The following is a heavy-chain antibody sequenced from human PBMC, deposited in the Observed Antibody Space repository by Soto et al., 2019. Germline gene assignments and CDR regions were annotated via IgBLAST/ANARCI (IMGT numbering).Heavy chain of an antibody. CDR3: ATGAGSSGSLLDY. CDR1: GGSFSGYY. J-gene: IGHJ4*02. V-gene: IGHV4-34*01. Sequence: PSETLSLTCAVYGGSFSGYYWSWIRQPPGKGLEWIGEINHSGSTNYSPSLKSRVTISVDTSKNQFSLKLSSVTAADTAVYYCATGAGSSGSLLDYWGQGTLVTVSS. CDR2: INHSGST. D-gene: IGHD3-22*01.